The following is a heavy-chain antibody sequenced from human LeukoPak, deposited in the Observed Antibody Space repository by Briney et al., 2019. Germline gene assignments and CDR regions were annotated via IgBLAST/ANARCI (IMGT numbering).Heavy chain of an antibody. Sequence: SETLSLTCSVSGGSISSYYWGWIRQPPGKGLEYIGYIFYSGRTNYNPSLKSRLTISVDTSKDQFSLTLSSVTAADTAVYYCARGQKYRNGYTVTELGSGYFDYWGQGTLVTVSS. D-gene: IGHD5-18*01. CDR3: ARGQKYRNGYTVTELGSGYFDY. CDR1: GGSISSYY. V-gene: IGHV4-59*01. J-gene: IGHJ4*02. CDR2: IFYSGRT.